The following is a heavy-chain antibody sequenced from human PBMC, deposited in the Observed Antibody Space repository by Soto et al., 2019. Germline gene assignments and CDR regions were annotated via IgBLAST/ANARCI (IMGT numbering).Heavy chain of an antibody. CDR1: GGSISSGGYY. Sequence: QVQLQESGPGLVKPSQTLSLTCTVSGGSISSGGYYWSWIRQHPGKGLEWIGYIYYSGSTYYNPSLKSRVTISVDKSKNQFSLKLSSVTAADTAVYYCARTIAPDYGTNWFDPWGQGTLVTVSS. CDR3: ARTIAPDYGTNWFDP. J-gene: IGHJ5*02. V-gene: IGHV4-31*03. CDR2: IYYSGST. D-gene: IGHD4-17*01.